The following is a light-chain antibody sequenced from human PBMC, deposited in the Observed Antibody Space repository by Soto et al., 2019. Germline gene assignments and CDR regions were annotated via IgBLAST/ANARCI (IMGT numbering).Light chain of an antibody. V-gene: IGLV2-14*01. CDR2: DVS. CDR3: SSYTRSSTLCL. Sequence: QSALTQPASVSGSPGQSITISCTGTSSDVGGYNYVSWYQQHPGKAPKLMIYDVSNRPSGVSNRFSGSKSGNTASLTISGLQAEDEADYYCSSYTRSSTLCLFGTGTKVTVL. CDR1: SSDVGGYNY. J-gene: IGLJ1*01.